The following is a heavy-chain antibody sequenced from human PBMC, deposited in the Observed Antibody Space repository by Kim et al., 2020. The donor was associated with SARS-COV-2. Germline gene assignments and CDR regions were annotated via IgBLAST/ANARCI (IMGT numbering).Heavy chain of an antibody. CDR1: GYTFTSYY. J-gene: IGHJ5*02. CDR2: INPSGGST. D-gene: IGHD3-10*01. V-gene: IGHV1-46*01. Sequence: ASVKVSCKASGYTFTSYYMHWVRQAPGQGLEWMGIINPSGGSTSYAQKFQGRVTMTRDTSTSTVYMELSSLRSEDTAVYYCARDGETYYYGSGSYLLWFDPWGQGTLVTVSS. CDR3: ARDGETYYYGSGSYLLWFDP.